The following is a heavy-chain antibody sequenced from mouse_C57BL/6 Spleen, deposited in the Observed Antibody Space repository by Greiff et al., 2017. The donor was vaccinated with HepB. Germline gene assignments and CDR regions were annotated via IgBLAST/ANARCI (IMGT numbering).Heavy chain of an antibody. CDR2: ISSGSSTI. V-gene: IGHV5-17*01. CDR3: ARPYYSHWYFDV. Sequence: EVKLMESGGGLVKPGGSLKLSCAASGFTFSDYGMNWVRQAPEKGLEWVAYISSGSSTIYYADTVKGRFTISRDNAKNTLFLQMTSLRSEDTAMYYCARPYYSHWYFDVWGTGTTVTVSS. CDR1: GFTFSDYG. J-gene: IGHJ1*03. D-gene: IGHD2-12*01.